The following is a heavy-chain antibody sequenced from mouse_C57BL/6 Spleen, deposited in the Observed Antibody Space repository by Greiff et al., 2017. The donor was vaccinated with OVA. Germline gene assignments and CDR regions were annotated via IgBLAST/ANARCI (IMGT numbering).Heavy chain of an antibody. J-gene: IGHJ2*01. V-gene: IGHV1-15*01. CDR3: TRPLTGKGYFDY. CDR2: IDPETGGT. CDR1: GYTFTDYE. D-gene: IGHD4-1*01. Sequence: QVQLKESGAELVRPGASVTLSCKASGYTFTDYEMHWVKQTPVHGLEWIGAIDPETGGTAYNQKFKGKAILTADKSSSTAYMELRSLTSEDSAVYYCTRPLTGKGYFDYWGQGTTLTVSS.